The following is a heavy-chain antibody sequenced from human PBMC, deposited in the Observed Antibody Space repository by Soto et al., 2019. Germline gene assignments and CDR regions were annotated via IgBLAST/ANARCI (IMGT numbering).Heavy chain of an antibody. CDR1: GYSFTSYW. V-gene: IGHV5-51*01. J-gene: IGHJ3*02. D-gene: IGHD6-25*01. Sequence: PGQSLKISWKGAGYSFTSYWIGWVRQMPGKGLEWMGIIYPSDSDTRYSPSFQGQVTISADKSISTAYLQWSSLKASDTAMYYCGIAKFSSGYAFDIWGQGTMVTVSS. CDR2: IYPSDSDT. CDR3: GIAKFSSGYAFDI.